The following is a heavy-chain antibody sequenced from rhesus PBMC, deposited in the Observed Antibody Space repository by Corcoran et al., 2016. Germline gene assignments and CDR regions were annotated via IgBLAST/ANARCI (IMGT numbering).Heavy chain of an antibody. CDR2: FYGSGSSN. J-gene: IGHJ5-1*01. D-gene: IGHD6-25*01. Sequence: QLQLQESGPGLVKPSETLSLTCAVSGCSLRYTYWRWIRPAPGKGREWIGYFYGSGSSNNYNPSLKSRVTLSVDTSKDQLSLKLSSVTAADTAVYYCARDRGRAAVNDRFDVWGPGVLVTVSS. V-gene: IGHV4S11*01. CDR3: ARDRGRAAVNDRFDV. CDR1: GCSLRYTY.